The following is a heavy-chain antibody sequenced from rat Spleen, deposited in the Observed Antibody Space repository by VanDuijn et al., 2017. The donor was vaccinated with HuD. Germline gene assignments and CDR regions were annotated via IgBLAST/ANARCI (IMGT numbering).Heavy chain of an antibody. J-gene: IGHJ2*01. V-gene: IGHV5-22*01. CDR2: IHYEGSST. D-gene: IGHD1-9*01. CDR3: ARRHYGYTDYFDY. Sequence: EVQLVESGGGLVQPGGSMNLSCAASGFTFNDYYMAWVRQAPKKGLEWVASIHYEGSSTYYRDSVRGRFTISRDDAKSTLSLQMDSLRSEDTATYYCARRHYGYTDYFDYWGQGVMVTVSS. CDR1: GFTFNDYY.